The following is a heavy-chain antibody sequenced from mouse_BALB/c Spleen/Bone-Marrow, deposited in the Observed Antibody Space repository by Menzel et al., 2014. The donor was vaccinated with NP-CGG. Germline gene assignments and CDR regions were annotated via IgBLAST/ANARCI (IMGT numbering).Heavy chain of an antibody. CDR2: INPDSSTI. D-gene: IGHD1-1*01. CDR3: ARLGYYGTMDY. Sequence: EVKLLESGGGLVQPGGSLKLSCAASGFDSXGYWMSWVRQAPGKGLEWIGEINPDSSTINYTPSLKDKFIISRDNAKNTLYLQMSKVRSEDTALYYCARLGYYGTMDYWGQGTSVTVSS. V-gene: IGHV4-1*02. CDR1: GFDSXGYW. J-gene: IGHJ4*01.